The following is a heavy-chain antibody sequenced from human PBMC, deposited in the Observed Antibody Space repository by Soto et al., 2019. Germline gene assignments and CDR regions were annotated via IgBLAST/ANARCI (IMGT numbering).Heavy chain of an antibody. J-gene: IGHJ4*02. CDR1: GFTFSDYY. Sequence: QVQLVESGGGLVKTSGSLRIACAASGFTFSDYYMSWVRQAPGKGLEWVSYISSSGNTIYYADTVKGRFTISRDNAKTSVYLQMTSLRAEDTNLYFCEQMSSENYYDPVFSWGQGTLVTVSS. CDR3: EQMSSENYYDPVFS. D-gene: IGHD3-22*01. CDR2: ISSSGNTI. V-gene: IGHV3-11*01.